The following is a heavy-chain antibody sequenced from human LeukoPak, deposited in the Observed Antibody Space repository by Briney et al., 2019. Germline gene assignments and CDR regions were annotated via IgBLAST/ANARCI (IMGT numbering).Heavy chain of an antibody. CDR2: ISSSGSNT. CDR1: GFTFSSYA. CDR3: ARVQDIVVVPAAPDTYYYYGMDV. V-gene: IGHV3-23*01. Sequence: GGSLRLSCAASGFTFSSYAMSWVRQAPGKGLECVSAISSSGSNTYYADSVKGRFTISRDNSKNTLYLQMNSLRAEDTAVYYCARVQDIVVVPAAPDTYYYYGMDVWGQGTTVTVSS. D-gene: IGHD2-2*01. J-gene: IGHJ6*02.